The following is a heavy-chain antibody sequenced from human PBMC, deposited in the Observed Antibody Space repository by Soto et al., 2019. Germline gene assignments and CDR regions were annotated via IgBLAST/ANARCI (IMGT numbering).Heavy chain of an antibody. CDR3: ARGRYYDSSGYYGY. J-gene: IGHJ4*02. CDR2: IYYSGST. D-gene: IGHD3-22*01. V-gene: IGHV4-30-4*08. Sequence: ASETLSLTCTVSGGSVNIGTYYWSWIRQRPGKGLEWIGYIYYSGSTYYNPSLKSRVTISVDTSKNQFSLKLSSVAAADTAVYYCARGRYYDSSGYYGYWGQGTLVTVSS. CDR1: GGSVNIGTYY.